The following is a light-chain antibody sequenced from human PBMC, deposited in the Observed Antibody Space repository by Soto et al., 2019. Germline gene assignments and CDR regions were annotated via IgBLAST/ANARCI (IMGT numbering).Light chain of an antibody. CDR2: AAS. V-gene: IGKV1-39*01. CDR1: QSISDF. J-gene: IGKJ1*01. Sequence: DIPLTKSPYSLSASVGDRVTITCRASQSISDFLNWYQQKPGKAPQLLIYAASTLQSGVPSRFSGSGSGTDFTLPISRLEPEDFAVYYCQQYGSSPPVTFGQGTKMDNK. CDR3: QQYGSSPPVT.